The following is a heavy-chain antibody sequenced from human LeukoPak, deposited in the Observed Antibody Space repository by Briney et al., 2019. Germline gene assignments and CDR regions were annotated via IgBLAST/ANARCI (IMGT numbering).Heavy chain of an antibody. Sequence: GGSLRLSCAAPGFTFSSYAMSWVRQAPGKGLEWVSVISGSGGSTYYADSVKGRFTISRDNSKSTLYLQMNSLRAEDTAVYYCASGRGIVVVTALDYWGQGTLVTVSS. V-gene: IGHV3-23*01. D-gene: IGHD2-21*02. CDR3: ASGRGIVVVTALDY. CDR2: ISGSGGST. J-gene: IGHJ4*02. CDR1: GFTFSSYA.